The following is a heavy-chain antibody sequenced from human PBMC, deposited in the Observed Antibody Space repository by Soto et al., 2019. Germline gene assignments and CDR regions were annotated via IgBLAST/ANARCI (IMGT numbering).Heavy chain of an antibody. V-gene: IGHV4-39*01. CDR2: IYYSGST. CDR1: GGSISSSSYY. Sequence: EPLSLTCTVSGGSISSSSYYWGWIRQPPGKGLEWIGSIYYSGSTYYNPSLKSRVTISVDTSKNQFSLKLSSVTAADTAVYYCASSYYYDSSGSQDAFDIWGQGTMVTVSS. CDR3: ASSYYYDSSGSQDAFDI. D-gene: IGHD3-22*01. J-gene: IGHJ3*02.